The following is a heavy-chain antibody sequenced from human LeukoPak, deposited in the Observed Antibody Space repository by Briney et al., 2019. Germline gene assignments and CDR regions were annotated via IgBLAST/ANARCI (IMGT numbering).Heavy chain of an antibody. CDR3: ARSTIFGVAHLGFDP. V-gene: IGHV4-34*01. CDR2: INHSGST. J-gene: IGHJ5*02. CDR1: GGSFSGYY. D-gene: IGHD3-3*01. Sequence: PSETLSLTCAVYGGSFSGYYWSWIRQPPGKGLEWIGEINHSGSTNYNPSLKSRVTILVDTSKNQFSLKLSSVTAADTAVYYCARSTIFGVAHLGFDPWGQGTLVTVSS.